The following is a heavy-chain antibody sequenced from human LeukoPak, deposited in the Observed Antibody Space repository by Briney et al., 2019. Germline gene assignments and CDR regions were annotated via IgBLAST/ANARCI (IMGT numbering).Heavy chain of an antibody. Sequence: ASVKVSCKASGYTFTSYDINWVRQATGQGLEWMGWMNPNSGNTGYAQKFQGRVTMTRNTSISTAYMELSSLRSEVTAVYYCARGEVVGATGDYWGQGTLVTVSS. J-gene: IGHJ4*02. CDR3: ARGEVVGATGDY. CDR2: MNPNSGNT. V-gene: IGHV1-8*01. CDR1: GYTFTSYD. D-gene: IGHD1-26*01.